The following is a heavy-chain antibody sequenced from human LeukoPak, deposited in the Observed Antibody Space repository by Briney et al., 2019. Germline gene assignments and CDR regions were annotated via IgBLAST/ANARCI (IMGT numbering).Heavy chain of an antibody. D-gene: IGHD4-11*01. CDR3: ARDCGYYSKNWFDP. CDR1: GGSISSGGYY. Sequence: SETLSLTCTVSGGSISSGGYYWSWIRQHPGKGLEWIGYIYYSGSTYYNPSLKSRVTISVDTSKNQFSLKLSSVTAADTAVYYCARDCGYYSKNWFDPWGQGTLVTVSS. CDR2: IYYSGST. V-gene: IGHV4-31*03. J-gene: IGHJ5*02.